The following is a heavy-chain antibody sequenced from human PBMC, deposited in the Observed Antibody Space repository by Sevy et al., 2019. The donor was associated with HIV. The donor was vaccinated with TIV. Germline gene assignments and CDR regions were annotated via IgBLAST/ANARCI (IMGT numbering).Heavy chain of an antibody. Sequence: GGSLRLSCTASGFTFGDYAMSWFRQAPGKGLEWVGFIRSKAYGGTTEYAASEKGRFTISRDDSKSIAYLQMNSLKTEDTAVYYCTRGPEKGYDFWSGYYTSALYGMDVWGQGTTVTVSS. CDR2: IRSKAYGGTT. D-gene: IGHD3-3*01. V-gene: IGHV3-49*03. CDR1: GFTFGDYA. CDR3: TRGPEKGYDFWSGYYTSALYGMDV. J-gene: IGHJ6*02.